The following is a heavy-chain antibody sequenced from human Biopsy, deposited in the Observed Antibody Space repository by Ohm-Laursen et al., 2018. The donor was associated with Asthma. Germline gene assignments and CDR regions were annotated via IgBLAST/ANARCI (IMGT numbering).Heavy chain of an antibody. CDR3: ARAKDGYNFDY. V-gene: IGHV4-30-2*01. Sequence: TLSLTWAVSGGSISSGGYSWSWIRQPPGKGLEWIGYIYHSGSTYYNPSLKSRVTISVDRSKNQFSLKLSSVTAAGTAVYYCARAKDGYNFDYWGQGTLVTVSS. CDR2: IYHSGST. CDR1: GGSISSGGYS. D-gene: IGHD5-24*01. J-gene: IGHJ4*02.